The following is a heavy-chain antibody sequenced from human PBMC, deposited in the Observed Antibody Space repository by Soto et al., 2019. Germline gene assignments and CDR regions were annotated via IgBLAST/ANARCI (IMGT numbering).Heavy chain of an antibody. CDR1: GGTFSSYT. CDR2: IIPILGIA. CDR3: ARDPTVVVPAAMKGMDV. V-gene: IGHV1-69*04. J-gene: IGHJ6*02. Sequence: SVKVSCKASGGTFSSYTISWVRQAPGQGLEWMGRIIPILGIANYAQKFQGRVTITADKSTCTAYMELSSLRSEDTAVYYCARDPTVVVPAAMKGMDVWGQGTTVTVSS. D-gene: IGHD2-2*01.